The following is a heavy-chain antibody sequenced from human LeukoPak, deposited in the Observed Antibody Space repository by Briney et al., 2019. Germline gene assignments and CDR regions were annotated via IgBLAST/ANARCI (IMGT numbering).Heavy chain of an antibody. D-gene: IGHD3-3*01. V-gene: IGHV4-4*02. J-gene: IGHJ3*02. CDR3: ARVRRFLEWSDAFDI. CDR1: GGSISSSNW. Sequence: SETLSLTCAVSGGSISSSNWWSWVRQPPGKGLEWIGEIYHSGRTNYNPSVKSRVTMSVDKSKNQLPLKLNSVTAADTAVYYCARVRRFLEWSDAFDIWGQGTMVTVSS. CDR2: IYHSGRT.